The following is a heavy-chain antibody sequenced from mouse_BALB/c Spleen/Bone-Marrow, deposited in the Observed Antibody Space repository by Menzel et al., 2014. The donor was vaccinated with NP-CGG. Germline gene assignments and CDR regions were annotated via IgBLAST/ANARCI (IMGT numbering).Heavy chain of an antibody. V-gene: IGHV2-9*02. CDR3: AREGRWYYGSSGDAMDY. CDR2: LRAGGST. Sequence: VKLVESGPGLVAPSQSLSITCTVSGFSLTDYGVHWVRQPPGKGLEWLGVLRAGGSTNYNSTLMSRLSISKDNSKSQGFLKMNSLQTDDTAMYYCAREGRWYYGSSGDAMDYWGQGTSVTVSS. J-gene: IGHJ4*01. CDR1: GFSLTDYG. D-gene: IGHD1-1*01.